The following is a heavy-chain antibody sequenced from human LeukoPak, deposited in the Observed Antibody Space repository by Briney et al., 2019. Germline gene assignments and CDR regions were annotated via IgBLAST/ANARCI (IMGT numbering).Heavy chain of an antibody. V-gene: IGHV4-39*01. CDR3: ARHVYSGYDPINWFDP. D-gene: IGHD5-12*01. J-gene: IGHJ5*02. CDR1: GGSISSSSYY. CDR2: IYYSGST. Sequence: ASETLSLTCTVSGGSISSSSYYWGWIRQPPGKGLEWIGSIYYSGSTYYNPSLKSRVTISVDTSKNQFSLKLSSVTAADTAVYYCARHVYSGYDPINWFDPWGQGTLVTVSS.